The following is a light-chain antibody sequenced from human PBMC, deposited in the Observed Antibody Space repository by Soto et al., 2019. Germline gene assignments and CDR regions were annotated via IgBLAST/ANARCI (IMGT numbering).Light chain of an antibody. J-gene: IGKJ3*01. CDR2: ATS. V-gene: IGKV1-39*01. CDR1: QRIAGF. CDR3: QQSFNNPT. Sequence: DIQMTQSPSSLSASVGDRVTIACRASQRIAGFLNWYRQKPGNAPELLIYATSNLHSGVTPRFSGIGSGADFNLTISSLQPEDFATYFCQQSFNNPTFGPGTKVDVK.